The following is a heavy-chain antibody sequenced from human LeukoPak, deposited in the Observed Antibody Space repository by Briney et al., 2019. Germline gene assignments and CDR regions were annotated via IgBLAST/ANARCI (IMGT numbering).Heavy chain of an antibody. CDR1: GFTFSSYA. J-gene: IGHJ4*02. V-gene: IGHV3-30-3*01. CDR2: ISYDGNNQ. Sequence: PGGSLRLSCAASGFTFSSYAMHWVRQPPGKGLEWVAVISYDGNNQYYADSVKGRFTISRDNSKNTLYLQMNSLRAEDTAVYYCAKDRSGALGTLDYWGQGTLVTVSP. CDR3: AKDRSGALGTLDY. D-gene: IGHD3-16*01.